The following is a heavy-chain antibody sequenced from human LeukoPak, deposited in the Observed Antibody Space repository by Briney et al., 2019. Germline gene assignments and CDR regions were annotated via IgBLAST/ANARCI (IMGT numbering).Heavy chain of an antibody. CDR2: IYSGGAT. CDR3: ARERDSSGYVLAY. Sequence: GGSLRLSCAASGFTVSSKYMTWVRQAPGKGLEWVSVIYSGGATYYIDSVKGRFTISRDNSKNTLYLQMNSLRAEDTAVYYCARERDSSGYVLAYWGQGTLVTVSS. D-gene: IGHD3-22*01. V-gene: IGHV3-53*01. J-gene: IGHJ4*02. CDR1: GFTVSSKY.